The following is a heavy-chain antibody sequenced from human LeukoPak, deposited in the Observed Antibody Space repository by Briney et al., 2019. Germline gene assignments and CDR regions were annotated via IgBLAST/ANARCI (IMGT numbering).Heavy chain of an antibody. CDR3: ARVVAPYYFDF. CDR1: GGSISSSSYY. CDR2: IYYSGTT. D-gene: IGHD2-15*01. J-gene: IGHJ4*02. V-gene: IGHV4-39*01. Sequence: SETLSLTCTVSGGSISSSSYYWGWIRQPPGKGLEWIGSIYYSGTTYYNPSLKSRVTISVDTSKNQFSLKLSSVTAADTAVYYCARVVAPYYFDFWGQGTLVTVSS.